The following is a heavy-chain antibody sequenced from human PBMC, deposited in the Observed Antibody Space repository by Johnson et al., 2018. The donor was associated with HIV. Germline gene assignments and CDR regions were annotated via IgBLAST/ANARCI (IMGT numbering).Heavy chain of an antibody. Sequence: EVQLLESGGGSVKPGGSLRLSCAASGFIFSNAWMIWVRQAPGKGLEWAGHIKNKADGGTTEYAAPVKGRFTISRDDSKNMLYLQINSLKTEDTGLYYCTTETSWYGAIALDIWGQGTMVTVSS. CDR2: IKNKADGGTT. CDR3: TTETSWYGAIALDI. J-gene: IGHJ3*02. CDR1: GFIFSNAW. D-gene: IGHD3-10*01. V-gene: IGHV3-15*01.